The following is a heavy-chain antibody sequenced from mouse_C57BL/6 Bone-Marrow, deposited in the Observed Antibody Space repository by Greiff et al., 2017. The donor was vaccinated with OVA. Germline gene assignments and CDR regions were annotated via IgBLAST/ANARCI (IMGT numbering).Heavy chain of an antibody. CDR3: ARRDGSSRRYFDY. D-gene: IGHD1-1*01. Sequence: QVQLQQSGPELVKPGASVKISCKASGYAFSSSWMNWVKQRPGKGLEWIGRIYTGDGDTNYNGKFKGKATLTADKSSSTAYMQLSSLTSEDSAVYFCARRDGSSRRYFDYWGQGTTLTVSS. J-gene: IGHJ2*01. CDR1: GYAFSSSW. CDR2: IYTGDGDT. V-gene: IGHV1-82*01.